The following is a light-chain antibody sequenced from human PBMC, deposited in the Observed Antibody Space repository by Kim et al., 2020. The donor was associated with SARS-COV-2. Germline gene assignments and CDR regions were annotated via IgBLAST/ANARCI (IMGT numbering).Light chain of an antibody. V-gene: IGKV4-1*01. J-gene: IGKJ2*01. CDR1: QSVLYSSNNKNY. CDR3: QQYYSTPYT. CDR2: WAS. Sequence: RATINCKSSQSVLYSSNNKNYLAWYQQKPGQSPKLLIYWASTRESGVPDRFSGSGSGTDFTLTISSLQAEDVAVYYCQQYYSTPYTFGQGTKLEIK.